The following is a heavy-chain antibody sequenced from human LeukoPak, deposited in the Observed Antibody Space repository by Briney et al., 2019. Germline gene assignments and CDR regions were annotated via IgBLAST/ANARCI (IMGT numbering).Heavy chain of an antibody. CDR2: ISSSSSYI. Sequence: GGSLRLSCAASGFTFSSYSTNWVRQAPGKGLEWVSSISSSSSYIYYADSVKGRFTISRDNAKNSLYLQMNSLRAEDTAVYYCARLMLGYYYYGMDVWGQGTTVTVSS. CDR3: ARLMLGYYYYGMDV. J-gene: IGHJ6*02. CDR1: GFTFSSYS. V-gene: IGHV3-21*01. D-gene: IGHD2-8*01.